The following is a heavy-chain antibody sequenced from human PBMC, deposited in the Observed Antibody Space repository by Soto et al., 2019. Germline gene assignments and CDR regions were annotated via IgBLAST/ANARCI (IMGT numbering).Heavy chain of an antibody. D-gene: IGHD5-12*01. CDR1: GGSFSGYY. V-gene: IGHV4-34*01. Sequence: PSETLSLTCAVYGGSFSGYYWTWIRQPPGTGLEWIGEINHSGSTNYNPSLKSRVTISVDKSKNHFSLKLSSVTAADTAVYYCARGGGYDFFDYWGQGTLVTVSS. CDR2: INHSGST. CDR3: ARGGGYDFFDY. J-gene: IGHJ4*02.